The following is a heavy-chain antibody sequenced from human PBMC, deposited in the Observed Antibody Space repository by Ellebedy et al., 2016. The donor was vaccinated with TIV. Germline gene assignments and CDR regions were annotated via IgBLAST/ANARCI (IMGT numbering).Heavy chain of an antibody. CDR2: IKQDGSEK. Sequence: PGGSLRLSCAASGFTFSSYWMSWVRQAPGKGLEWVANIKQDGSEKYYVDSVKGRFTISRDNAKNSLYLQMNSLRAEDTAVYYCARAVRDGYNLFDYWGQGTLVTVSS. V-gene: IGHV3-7*04. J-gene: IGHJ4*02. CDR1: GFTFSSYW. CDR3: ARAVRDGYNLFDY. D-gene: IGHD5-24*01.